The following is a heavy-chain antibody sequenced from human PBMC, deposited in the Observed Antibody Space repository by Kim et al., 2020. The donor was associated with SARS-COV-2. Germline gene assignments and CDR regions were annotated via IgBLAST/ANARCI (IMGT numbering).Heavy chain of an antibody. D-gene: IGHD5-12*01. CDR3: GRDLVSVAMGA. CDR1: GFTFSVYS. J-gene: IGHJ5*02. Sequence: GGSLRLSCAASGFTFSVYSMNWVRQAPGKGLEWIAYISASGETIHYADSVKGRFTISRDNAKNSLSLQMNSLRDEDSGVYWCGRDLVSVAMGAWGQGTLVTVSS. CDR2: ISASGETI. V-gene: IGHV3-48*02.